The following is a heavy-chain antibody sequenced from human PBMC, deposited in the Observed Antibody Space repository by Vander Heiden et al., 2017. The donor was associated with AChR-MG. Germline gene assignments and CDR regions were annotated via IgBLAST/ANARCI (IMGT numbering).Heavy chain of an antibody. D-gene: IGHD5-12*01. CDR1: GGTFSKYA. CDR2: IIPIFGKA. CDR3: VRAGELATIKGNAFDI. Sequence: QVQLVQSGAEVKKPGYSVKVSCKASGGTFSKYAISWVRQAPGQGLERMGGIIPIFGKADYTQKFQGRVTITADTSTSTAYMELSSLRSEDTAMYYCVRAGELATIKGNAFDIWGQGTMVIVSS. J-gene: IGHJ3*02. V-gene: IGHV1-69*06.